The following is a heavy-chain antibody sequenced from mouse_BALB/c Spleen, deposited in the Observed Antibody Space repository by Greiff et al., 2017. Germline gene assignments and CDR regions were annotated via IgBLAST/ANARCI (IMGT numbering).Heavy chain of an antibody. CDR1: GYTFTSYW. CDR3: ARPPLTATGYWYFDV. CDR2: IYPGDGDT. J-gene: IGHJ1*01. Sequence: QVQLKQSGAELARPGASVKLSCKASGYTFTSYWMQWVKQRPGQGLEWIGAIYPGDGDTRYTQKFKGKATLTADKSSSTAYMQLSSLASEDSAVYYRARPPLTATGYWYFDVWGAGTTVTVSA. V-gene: IGHV1-87*01. D-gene: IGHD1-2*01.